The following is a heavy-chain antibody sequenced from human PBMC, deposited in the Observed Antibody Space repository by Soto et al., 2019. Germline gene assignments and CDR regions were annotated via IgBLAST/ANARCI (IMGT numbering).Heavy chain of an antibody. CDR2: IYTSGST. V-gene: IGHV4-4*07. CDR1: GGSISSYY. CDR3: ARDGREYNWHYDYYGMDV. J-gene: IGHJ6*02. D-gene: IGHD1-20*01. Sequence: QVQLQESGPGLVKPSETLSLTCTVSGGSISSYYWCWIRQPAGKGLVWIGRIYTSGSTNYNPPLKRRVTMSGDKSKNQFSLKLSSVAAADTAVYYCARDGREYNWHYDYYGMDVWGQGTTVTVSS.